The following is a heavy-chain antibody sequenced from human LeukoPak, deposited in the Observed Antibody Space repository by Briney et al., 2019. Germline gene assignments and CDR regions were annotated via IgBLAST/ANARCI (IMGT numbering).Heavy chain of an antibody. Sequence: SETLSLTCTVSGGSISSYYWSWIRQPPGKGLEWIGYIYYSGSTNYNPSLKSRVTISVDTSKNQFSLKLSSVTAADTAVYYCARDPGIAVAGTYFDYWGQGTLVTVSS. J-gene: IGHJ4*02. D-gene: IGHD6-19*01. CDR2: IYYSGST. V-gene: IGHV4-59*01. CDR3: ARDPGIAVAGTYFDY. CDR1: GGSISSYY.